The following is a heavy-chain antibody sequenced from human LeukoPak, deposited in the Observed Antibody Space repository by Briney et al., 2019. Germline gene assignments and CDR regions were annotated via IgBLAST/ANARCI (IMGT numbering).Heavy chain of an antibody. CDR1: GYTFTSYA. CDR2: INAGNGNT. J-gene: IGHJ4*02. V-gene: IGHV1-3*01. Sequence: ASVKVSCKASGYTFTSYAMHWVRQAPGQRLEWMGWINAGNGNTKYSQKFQGRVTITRDTSVSTAYMELSSLRSEDTAVYYCAREPWSGYSYYFDYWGQGTLVTVSS. D-gene: IGHD3-3*01. CDR3: AREPWSGYSYYFDY.